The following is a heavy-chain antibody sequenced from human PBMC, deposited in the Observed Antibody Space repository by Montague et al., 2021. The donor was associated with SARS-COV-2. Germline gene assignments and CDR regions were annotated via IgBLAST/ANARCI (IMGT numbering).Heavy chain of an antibody. CDR3: ARAANILSGFYNHPFEY. V-gene: IGHV4-61*01. D-gene: IGHD3-9*01. CDR2: IYDSDTT. Sequence: SETLSLTCTVSGGSVISDTYFWSWIRQPPGKGLEWIAYIYDSDTTINNPSFWSRVSMSSDRSKNQFSLKLTSVTPADTAVYYCARAANILSGFYNHPFEYWGQGILVTVSP. J-gene: IGHJ4*02. CDR1: GGSVISDTYF.